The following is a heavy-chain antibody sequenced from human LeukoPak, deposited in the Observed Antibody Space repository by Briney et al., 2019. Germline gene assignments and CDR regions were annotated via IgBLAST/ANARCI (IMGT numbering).Heavy chain of an antibody. J-gene: IGHJ4*02. CDR3: ATESIGRHYDY. Sequence: GRSLRLSCVAYAFAFSSGGINWVRQAPGKGLEWVSSIGPTGTDRYYAGSVRGRFTISRDNAKNSMYLQMDSLRDEDTAVYYCATESIGRHYDYWGQGTLLTVSS. CDR2: IGPTGTDR. V-gene: IGHV3-21*01. CDR1: AFAFSSGG.